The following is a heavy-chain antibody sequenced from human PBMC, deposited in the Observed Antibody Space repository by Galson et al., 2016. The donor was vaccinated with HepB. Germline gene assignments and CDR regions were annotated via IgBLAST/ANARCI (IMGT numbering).Heavy chain of an antibody. CDR1: GFTFSTYA. CDR2: ISKDGGNI. CDR3: AKDHDRGWSYDY. D-gene: IGHD2-15*01. Sequence: SLRLSCAASGFTFSTYAMHWVRQAPGKGLEWVAGISKDGGNIYYVDSVKGRFTISRGNAKNSLYLEMNSLRVEDTAVYYCAKDHDRGWSYDYWGQGILVTVSS. V-gene: IGHV3-30*18. J-gene: IGHJ4*02.